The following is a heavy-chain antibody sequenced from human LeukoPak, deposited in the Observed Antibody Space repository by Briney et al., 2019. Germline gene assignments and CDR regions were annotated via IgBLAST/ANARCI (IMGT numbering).Heavy chain of an antibody. CDR2: IKSDGSST. Sequence: GGSLRLSCAASGFTFSRYWMHWVRQAPGKGLVWVSRIKSDGSSTSYADSVKGRFTISRDNAKNTVYLQMNSLKTEDTALYYCATHSSGYPRFYYYAMDVWGQGTTVTVSS. D-gene: IGHD3-22*01. CDR3: ATHSSGYPRFYYYAMDV. V-gene: IGHV3-74*01. CDR1: GFTFSRYW. J-gene: IGHJ6*02.